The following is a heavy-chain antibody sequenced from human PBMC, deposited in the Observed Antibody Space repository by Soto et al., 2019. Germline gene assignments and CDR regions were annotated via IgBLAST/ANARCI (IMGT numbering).Heavy chain of an antibody. CDR3: VKEATVKAAHHFAS. Sequence: QVQLVEAGGGIVQPGTSLRLSCAASGFTFSNYGMQWFRQAPDKGLEWVAVVSWEGEAEYYADSVKGRFPISRDNSGDTLYLQMKSLRPEDTAVYYCVKEATVKAAHHFASWGQGTLVTVST. J-gene: IGHJ4*02. V-gene: IGHV3-30*18. CDR2: VSWEGEAE. D-gene: IGHD4-4*01. CDR1: GFTFSNYG.